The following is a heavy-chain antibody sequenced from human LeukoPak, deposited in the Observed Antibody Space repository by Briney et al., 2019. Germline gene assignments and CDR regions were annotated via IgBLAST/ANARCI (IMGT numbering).Heavy chain of an antibody. CDR3: ARVQGGWFDS. CDR2: IKQDGSER. V-gene: IGHV3-7*04. Sequence: ETLSLTCAVYGGSFSGYYWSWIRQPPGKGLEWVANIKQDGSERYYVDSVKGRFTISRDNAKNSLYLQMNSLRAEDTAVYYCARVQGGWFDSWGQGTLVTVSS. J-gene: IGHJ5*01. CDR1: GGSFSGYY.